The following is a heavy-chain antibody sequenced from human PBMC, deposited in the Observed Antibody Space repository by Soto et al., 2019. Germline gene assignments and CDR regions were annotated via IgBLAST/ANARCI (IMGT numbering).Heavy chain of an antibody. J-gene: IGHJ3*02. Sequence: EVQLVESGGGFVQTGGSRRLSCAASGFTFRSYAMMWVRQAPGKGLEWVSKISSGGIDTYYADFVKGRFTTSRDNAQSTLHLQMHSLRAEDTDVYYCVREYFGESIWGQGTMVIVSS. D-gene: IGHD3-10*01. CDR3: VREYFGESI. V-gene: IGHV3-48*01. CDR1: GFTFRSYA. CDR2: ISSGGIDT.